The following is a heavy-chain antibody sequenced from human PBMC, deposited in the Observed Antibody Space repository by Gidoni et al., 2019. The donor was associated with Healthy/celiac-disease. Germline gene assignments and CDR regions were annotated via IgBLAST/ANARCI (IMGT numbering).Heavy chain of an antibody. CDR2: IYWDDDK. D-gene: IGHD2-15*01. CDR1: GFSLSTSGVG. V-gene: IGHV2-5*02. J-gene: IGHJ5*02. CDR3: AHRRTGLLRGEESNWFDP. Sequence: QITLKESGPTLVKPTQTLTLTCTFSGFSLSTSGVGVGWIRQPPGKALEWLALIYWDDDKRYSPSLKSRLTITKDTSKNQVVLTMTNMDPVDTATYYCAHRRTGLLRGEESNWFDPWGQGTLVTVSS.